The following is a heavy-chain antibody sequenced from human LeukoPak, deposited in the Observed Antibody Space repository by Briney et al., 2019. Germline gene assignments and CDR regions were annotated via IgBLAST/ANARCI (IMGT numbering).Heavy chain of an antibody. J-gene: IGHJ4*02. CDR2: ITYDGSKK. CDR3: AKLDTRTSPEVVVMLFDY. Sequence: GGSLRLSCAASGFTFSSFGMHWARQAPGKGLEWVAVITYDGSKKYYADSVKGRFTISRDNSKNTLYLQMNTLRTEDTAVYYCAKLDTRTSPEVVVMLFDYWGQGTLVTVSS. D-gene: IGHD3-22*01. V-gene: IGHV3-30-3*02. CDR1: GFTFSSFG.